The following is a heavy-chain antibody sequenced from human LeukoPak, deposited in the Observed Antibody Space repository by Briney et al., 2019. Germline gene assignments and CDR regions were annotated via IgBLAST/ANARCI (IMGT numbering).Heavy chain of an antibody. J-gene: IGHJ6*02. Sequence: GGSLRLSCSATGFTFSSYGMHWVRQAPGKGLEWVAAISYDGSIQEYIESVKGRFTASRDNSKNTLYLRMNSLRIEDTAVYYCAEDGPRPPDIMVRGSAYFYYGMDVWGQGTTVTVSS. CDR2: ISYDGSIQ. CDR3: AEDGPRPPDIMVRGSAYFYYGMDV. D-gene: IGHD3-10*01. CDR1: GFTFSSYG. V-gene: IGHV3-30*18.